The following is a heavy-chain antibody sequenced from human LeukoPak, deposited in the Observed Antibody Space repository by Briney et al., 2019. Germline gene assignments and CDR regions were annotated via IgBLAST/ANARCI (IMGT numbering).Heavy chain of an antibody. V-gene: IGHV3-30-3*01. Sequence: GSLRLSCAASGFTFSRYAMHWVRQAPGKGLEWVAVISSDGNYKYYADSVKGRFTISRDNSKNTLYLQMNSLRAEDTAMYYCARSGGVVPAAMEKYLKYWGQGTLVTVSS. CDR1: GFTFSRYA. D-gene: IGHD2-2*01. J-gene: IGHJ4*02. CDR2: ISSDGNYK. CDR3: ARSGGVVPAAMEKYLKY.